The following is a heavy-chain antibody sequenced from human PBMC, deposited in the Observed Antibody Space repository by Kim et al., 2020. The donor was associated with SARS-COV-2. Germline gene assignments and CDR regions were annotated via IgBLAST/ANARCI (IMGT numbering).Heavy chain of an antibody. CDR2: IRSKAYGGTT. Sequence: GGSLRLSCTASGFTFGDYAMSWFRQAPGKGLEWVGFIRSKAYGGTTEYAASVKGRFTISRDDSKSIAYLQMNSLKTEDTAVYYCTSLNFCSGGRCYHDYWGQGTLVTVSS. D-gene: IGHD2-15*01. V-gene: IGHV3-49*03. CDR3: TSLNFCSGGRCYHDY. CDR1: GFTFGDYA. J-gene: IGHJ4*02.